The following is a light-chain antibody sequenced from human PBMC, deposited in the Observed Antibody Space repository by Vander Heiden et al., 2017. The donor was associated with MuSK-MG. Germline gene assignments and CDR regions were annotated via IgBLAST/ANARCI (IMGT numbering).Light chain of an antibody. CDR1: SSDVGAYNY. Sequence: QSALTQPAPVSGSPGQSTTISCTGTSSDVGAYNYVSWYQQHPGKAPKLMIYEVSNRPSGVSNRFSGSKSGNTASLTISGLQAEDEADYYCSSYTRSSTRVFGTGTKVTVL. CDR3: SSYTRSSTRV. V-gene: IGLV2-14*01. J-gene: IGLJ1*01. CDR2: EVS.